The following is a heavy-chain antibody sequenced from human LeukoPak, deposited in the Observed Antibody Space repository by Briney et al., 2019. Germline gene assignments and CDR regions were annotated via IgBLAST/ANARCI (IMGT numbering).Heavy chain of an antibody. CDR3: ARGRPEYKHSGSYPEDIYFDY. Sequence: ASVKVSCKASGYTFTSYYMHWVRQAPGQGLEWMGIINPSGGSTSYAQKFQGRVTMTRDMSTSTVYMELSSLRSEDTAVYYCARGRPEYKHSGSYPEDIYFDYWGQGTLVTVSS. CDR2: INPSGGST. V-gene: IGHV1-46*01. CDR1: GYTFTSYY. D-gene: IGHD1-26*01. J-gene: IGHJ4*02.